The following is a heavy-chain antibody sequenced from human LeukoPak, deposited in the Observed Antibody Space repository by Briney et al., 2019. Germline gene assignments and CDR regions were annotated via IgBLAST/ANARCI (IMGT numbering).Heavy chain of an antibody. Sequence: GGSLRLSCAASGFTFSSYGMHWVRQAPGKGLEWVAVIWYDGSNKYYADSVKGRFTISRDNSKNTLYLQMNSLRAEDTAVYYCARDPLGYCSGGSCYPFDYWGQGTLVTVSP. J-gene: IGHJ4*02. CDR2: IWYDGSNK. CDR3: ARDPLGYCSGGSCYPFDY. CDR1: GFTFSSYG. D-gene: IGHD2-15*01. V-gene: IGHV3-33*01.